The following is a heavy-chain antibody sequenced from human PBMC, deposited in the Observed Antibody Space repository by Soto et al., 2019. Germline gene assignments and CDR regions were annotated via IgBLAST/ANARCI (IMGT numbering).Heavy chain of an antibody. CDR3: ARGGGYFEYSSSLGDY. J-gene: IGHJ4*02. D-gene: IGHD6-6*01. CDR2: ISSSGSTI. V-gene: IGHV3-48*03. Sequence: GGSLRLSCAASGFTFSSYEMNWVRQAPGKGLEWVSYISSSGSTIYYADSVKGRFTISRDNAKNSLYLQMNSLRAEDTAVYYCARGGGYFEYSSSLGDYWGQGTLVTVSS. CDR1: GFTFSSYE.